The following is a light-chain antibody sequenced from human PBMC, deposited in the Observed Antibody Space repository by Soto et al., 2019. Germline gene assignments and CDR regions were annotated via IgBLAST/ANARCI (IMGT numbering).Light chain of an antibody. V-gene: IGLV2-14*03. J-gene: IGLJ1*01. CDR1: NTDVGGYNY. Sequence: LTQPASVSGSPGQSITISCSGTNTDVGGYNYVSWYQQYAGKAPKLIIYEVSNRPSGVSNRFSGSKSGNTASLTISGLQAEDEGDYYCSSYSDNSTYVFATGTKVTVL. CDR3: SSYSDNSTYV. CDR2: EVS.